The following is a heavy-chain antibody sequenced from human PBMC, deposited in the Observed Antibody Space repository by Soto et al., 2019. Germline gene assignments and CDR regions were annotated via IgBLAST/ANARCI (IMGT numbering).Heavy chain of an antibody. D-gene: IGHD6-19*01. V-gene: IGHV1-2*02. CDR2: INPNSGGT. CDR3: ARTSSGWYSHFDY. J-gene: IGHJ4*02. CDR1: GYTFTGYY. Sequence: ASVKVSCKASGYTFTGYYMHCVRQAPGQGLEWMGWINPNSGGTNYAQKFQGRVTMTRDTSISTAYMELSRLRSDDTAVYYCARTSSGWYSHFDYWGQGTLVTVSS.